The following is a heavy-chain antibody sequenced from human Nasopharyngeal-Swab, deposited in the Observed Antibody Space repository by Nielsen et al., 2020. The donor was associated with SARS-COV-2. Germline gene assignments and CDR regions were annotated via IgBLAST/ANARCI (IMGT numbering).Heavy chain of an antibody. D-gene: IGHD3-16*01. CDR1: GFVFSIYG. CDR3: ARDIGGGRYGSDY. CDR2: ISSRSSNI. V-gene: IGHV3-21*01. J-gene: IGHJ4*02. Sequence: GGSLRLSCAASGFVFSIYGMNWVRQAPGEGLEWVSSISSRSSNIYYADSVKGRFTISRDNAKNSLYLQMNSLRAEDTAVYYCARDIGGGRYGSDYWGQGTLVTVSS.